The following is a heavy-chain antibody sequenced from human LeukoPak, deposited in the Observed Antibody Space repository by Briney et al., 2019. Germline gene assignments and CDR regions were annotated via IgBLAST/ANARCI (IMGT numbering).Heavy chain of an antibody. V-gene: IGHV1-69*04. CDR2: IIPILGIA. D-gene: IGHD7-27*01. CDR3: ARAPLGIHNWFDP. Sequence: SVKVSCKASGGTFSSYAISWVRQAPGQGLEWMGRIIPILGIASYAQKFQGRVTITADKSTSTAYMELSSLRSEDTAVYYCARAPLGIHNWFDPWGQGTLVTVSS. J-gene: IGHJ5*02. CDR1: GGTFSSYA.